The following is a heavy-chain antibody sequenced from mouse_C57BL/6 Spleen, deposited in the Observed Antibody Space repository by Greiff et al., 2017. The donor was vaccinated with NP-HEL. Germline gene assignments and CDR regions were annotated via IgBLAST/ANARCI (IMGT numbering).Heavy chain of an antibody. CDR2: ISSGGSYT. Sequence: EVKLVESGGDLVKPGGSLKLSCAASGFTFSSYGMSWVRQTPDKRLEWVATISSGGSYTYYPDSVKGRFTISRDNAKNTLYLQMSSLKSEDTAVDYCARLTTVAYYFDYWGQGTTLTVSS. D-gene: IGHD1-1*01. CDR1: GFTFSSYG. CDR3: ARLTTVAYYFDY. V-gene: IGHV5-6*01. J-gene: IGHJ2*01.